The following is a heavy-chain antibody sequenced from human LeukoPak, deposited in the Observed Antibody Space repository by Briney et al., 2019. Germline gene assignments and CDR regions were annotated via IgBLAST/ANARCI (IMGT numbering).Heavy chain of an antibody. J-gene: IGHJ4*02. D-gene: IGHD2-21*01. Sequence: GGSLRLSCAASGFLFSTYGMHWVRQAPGKGLEGVSYISSSGSTIYYADSVKGRFTISRENAKNSLYLQMNSLRAEDTAVYYCARADSISPCDYWGQGTLVTVSS. CDR1: GFLFSTYG. CDR3: ARADSISPCDY. V-gene: IGHV3-48*04. CDR2: ISSSGSTI.